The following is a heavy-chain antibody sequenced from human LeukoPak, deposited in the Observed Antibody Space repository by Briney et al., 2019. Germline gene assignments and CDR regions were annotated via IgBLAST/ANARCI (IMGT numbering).Heavy chain of an antibody. V-gene: IGHV5-51*01. CDR1: GYSFTSYW. CDR2: IYPGDSDT. D-gene: IGHD6-6*01. CDR3: ARLDSIKGSSSPYYMDV. Sequence: GESLKISCKGSGYSFTSYWIGWVRQMPGKGLEWMGIIYPGDSDTRYSPSFQGQVTISADKSISTAYLQWSSLKASDTAMYYCARLDSIKGSSSPYYMDVWGKGTTVTVSS. J-gene: IGHJ6*03.